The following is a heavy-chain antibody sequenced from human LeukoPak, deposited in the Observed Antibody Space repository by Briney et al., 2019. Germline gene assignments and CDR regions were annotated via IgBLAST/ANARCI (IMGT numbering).Heavy chain of an antibody. CDR3: ARDHHFGELYY. CDR2: IYSGGST. CDR1: GFTFSSYS. Sequence: GGSLRLSCAASGFTFSSYSMNWVRQAPGKGLEWVSVIYSGGSTYYADSVKGRFTISRDNSKNTLYLQMNSLRAEDTAVYYCARDHHFGELYYWGQGTLVTVSS. J-gene: IGHJ4*02. V-gene: IGHV3-53*01. D-gene: IGHD3-10*01.